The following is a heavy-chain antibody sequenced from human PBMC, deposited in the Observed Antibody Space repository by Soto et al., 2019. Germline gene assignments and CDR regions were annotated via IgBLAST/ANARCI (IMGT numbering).Heavy chain of an antibody. Sequence: EVQLVESGGGLVKPGGSLRLSCAASGFTFSNAWMNWVRQAPGKGLEWVGRIKSKTDGGTTDYAAPVKGRFTISRDDSKNTLYLQMNSLKTEDTAVYYCTTDPSPLRYFVWFGYWGQGTLVTVSS. D-gene: IGHD3-9*01. CDR1: GFTFSNAW. V-gene: IGHV3-15*07. CDR2: IKSKTDGGTT. J-gene: IGHJ4*02. CDR3: TTDPSPLRYFVWFGY.